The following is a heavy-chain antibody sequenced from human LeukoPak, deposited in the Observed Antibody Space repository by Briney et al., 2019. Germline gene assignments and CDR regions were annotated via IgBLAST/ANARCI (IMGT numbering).Heavy chain of an antibody. J-gene: IGHJ5*02. D-gene: IGHD3-22*01. CDR2: MYYSGST. CDR1: GGSISSGDYY. V-gene: IGHV4-30-4*01. Sequence: SQTLSLTCTVSGGSISSGDYYWSWLRQPPGKGLEWIAYMYYSGSTYYNPSLQSRVTMSADTSKNQLSLKLSSVTAADTAVYYCARPYYYDSRIDPWGQGILVTVSS. CDR3: ARPYYYDSRIDP.